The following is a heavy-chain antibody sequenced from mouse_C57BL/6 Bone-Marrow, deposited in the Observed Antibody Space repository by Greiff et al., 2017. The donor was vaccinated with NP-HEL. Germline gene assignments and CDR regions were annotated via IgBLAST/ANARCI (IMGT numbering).Heavy chain of an antibody. V-gene: IGHV1-82*01. D-gene: IGHD4-1*01. Sequence: VQLQESGPELVKPGASVKISCKASGYAFSSSWMNWVKQRPGKGLEWIGRIYPGDGDTNYNGKFKGKATLTADKSSSTAYMQLSSLTSEDSAVYFCARETGIKGDYWGQGTTLTVSS. CDR3: ARETGIKGDY. CDR2: IYPGDGDT. J-gene: IGHJ2*01. CDR1: GYAFSSSW.